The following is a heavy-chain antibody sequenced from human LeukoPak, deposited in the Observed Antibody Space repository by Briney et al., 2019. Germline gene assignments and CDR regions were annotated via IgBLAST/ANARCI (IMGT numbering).Heavy chain of an antibody. CDR2: ISSSGSTI. CDR1: GFTFSSYE. J-gene: IGHJ4*02. V-gene: IGHV3-48*03. CDR3: ARNYDYSEYFDY. D-gene: IGHD4-11*01. Sequence: GGSLRLSCAASGFTFSSYEMNWVRQAPGKGLEWVSYISSSGSTIYYADSVKDRFTISRDNAKNSLYLQMNSLRAEDTAVYYCARNYDYSEYFDYWGQGTLVTVSS.